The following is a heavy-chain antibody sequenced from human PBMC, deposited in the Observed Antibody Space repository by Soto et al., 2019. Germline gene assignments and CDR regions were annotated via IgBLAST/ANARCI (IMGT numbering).Heavy chain of an antibody. V-gene: IGHV4-38-2*02. Sequence: SETLSLTCGVSDYFIRTGYYWAWIRQSPTKGLEWIGSISHSGGSSYNPSLESRATISLDTSKNQFFLTMTSVTAADTAIYYCAREGPPKGGFGFDSWAQG. CDR1: DYFIRTGYY. CDR3: AREGPPKGGFGFDS. J-gene: IGHJ4*02. D-gene: IGHD3-16*01. CDR2: ISHSGGS.